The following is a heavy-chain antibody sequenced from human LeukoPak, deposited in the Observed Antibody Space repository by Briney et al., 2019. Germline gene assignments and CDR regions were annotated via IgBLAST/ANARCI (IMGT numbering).Heavy chain of an antibody. CDR2: ISGSGGTT. D-gene: IGHD3-10*01. CDR3: AKTDEEEYYFDY. V-gene: IGHV3-23*01. J-gene: IGHJ4*02. Sequence: GGSLRLSCAASGFTFSSYDMTWVRQAPGKGLEWVSVISGSGGTTYNADSVKGRFTISRDNSKNTLYLQMNSLRAEDTAVYYCAKTDEEEYYFDYWGQGTLVTVSS. CDR1: GFTFSSYD.